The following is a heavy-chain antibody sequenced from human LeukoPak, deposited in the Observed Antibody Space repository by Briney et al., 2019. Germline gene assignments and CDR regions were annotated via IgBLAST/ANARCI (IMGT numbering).Heavy chain of an antibody. D-gene: IGHD6-19*01. V-gene: IGHV3-23*01. Sequence: GGTLRLSCAASGFTFSSYGMSWVRQAPGKGLEWVSAISGSGGSTYYADSVKGRFTISRDNSKNTLYLQMNSLRAEDTAVYYCAKVGSGWLHNWFDPWGQGTLVTVSS. J-gene: IGHJ5*02. CDR3: AKVGSGWLHNWFDP. CDR2: ISGSGGST. CDR1: GFTFSSYG.